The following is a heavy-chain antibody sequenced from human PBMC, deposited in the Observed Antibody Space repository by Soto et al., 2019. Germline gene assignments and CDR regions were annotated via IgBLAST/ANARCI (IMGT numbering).Heavy chain of an antibody. J-gene: IGHJ4*02. CDR2: INSDGSST. Sequence: EVQLVESGGGLVQPGESLRLSCAASGFTFSSYWMHWVRQAPGKGLVWVSRINSDGSSTSYAGSVKGRFTISRDNAKNTQYLQMKSLGAEDTAVYYCVRKSLVVAAARREDYWGEGTLVTVSS. CDR1: GFTFSSYW. V-gene: IGHV3-74*01. D-gene: IGHD2-15*01. CDR3: VRKSLVVAAARREDY.